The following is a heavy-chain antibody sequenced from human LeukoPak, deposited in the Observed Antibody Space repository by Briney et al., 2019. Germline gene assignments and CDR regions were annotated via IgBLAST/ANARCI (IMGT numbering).Heavy chain of an antibody. J-gene: IGHJ3*02. CDR2: IYYSGST. Sequence: PSETLSLTCTVSGGSISSYYWGWIRQPPGKGLEWIGSIYYSGSTYYNPSLKSRVTISVDTSKNQFSLKLSSVTAADTAVYYCATGGSYSDAFDIWGQGTMVTVSS. V-gene: IGHV4-39*01. D-gene: IGHD1-26*01. CDR1: GGSISSYY. CDR3: ATGGSYSDAFDI.